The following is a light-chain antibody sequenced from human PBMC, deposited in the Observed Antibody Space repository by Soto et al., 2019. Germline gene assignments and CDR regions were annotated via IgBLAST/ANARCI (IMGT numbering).Light chain of an antibody. J-gene: IGKJ1*01. Sequence: DIQMTQSPSSLSASVGDRVTITCRASQSINSDLKWYQQKPGKAPKLLIYATSTWESGVQSRFSGSGSGTDVTLTISSLQPEYFATYYCQQRYNLPQTFGQGNKVEIK. CDR3: QQRYNLPQT. CDR1: QSINSD. CDR2: ATS. V-gene: IGKV1-39*01.